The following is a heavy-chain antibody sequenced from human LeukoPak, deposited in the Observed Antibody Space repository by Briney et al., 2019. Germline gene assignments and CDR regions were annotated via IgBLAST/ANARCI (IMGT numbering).Heavy chain of an antibody. D-gene: IGHD4-23*01. Sequence: PSQTLSLTCTVSGGSISSGDYYWSWIRQPPGEGLEWIGYIYYSGSTYHNPSLKSRVTISVDTSKNQFSLKLSSVAAADTAVYYCARLKRHDYGGNPLDYWGQGTLVTVSS. CDR1: GGSISSGDYY. CDR2: IYYSGST. J-gene: IGHJ4*02. V-gene: IGHV4-30-4*01. CDR3: ARLKRHDYGGNPLDY.